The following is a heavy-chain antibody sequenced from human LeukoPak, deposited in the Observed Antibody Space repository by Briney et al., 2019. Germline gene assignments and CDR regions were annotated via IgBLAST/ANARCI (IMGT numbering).Heavy chain of an antibody. CDR2: IIPIFGTA. J-gene: IGHJ4*02. CDR3: ARAGGYNLLDY. V-gene: IGHV1-69*05. Sequence: SVKVSCKASGYDFSTFGISWVRQAPGQGLEWMGGIIPIFGTANYAQKFQGRVTITTDESTSTAYMELSSLRSEDTAVYYCARAGGYNLLDYWGQGTLVTVSS. CDR1: GYDFSTFG. D-gene: IGHD5-24*01.